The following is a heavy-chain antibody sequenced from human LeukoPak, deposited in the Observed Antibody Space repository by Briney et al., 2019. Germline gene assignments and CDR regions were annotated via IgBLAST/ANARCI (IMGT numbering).Heavy chain of an antibody. CDR3: ARGGGRVRLSY. CDR1: GLTFSDYS. V-gene: IGHV3-11*06. Sequence: PGGSLRLSCAASGLTFSDYSMTWIRPAPRKGLRWVSCISSTPSYTNYADSLKGRLTISRDNAKNSLYLQMNSLRAEDTAVYYCARGGGRVRLSYWGQGTLVTVSS. D-gene: IGHD4-23*01. J-gene: IGHJ4*02. CDR2: ISSTPSYT.